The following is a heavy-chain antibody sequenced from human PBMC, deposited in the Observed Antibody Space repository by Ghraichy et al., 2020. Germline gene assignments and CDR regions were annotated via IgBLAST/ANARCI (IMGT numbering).Heavy chain of an antibody. CDR2: IWYDGSNK. V-gene: IGHV3-33*01. D-gene: IGHD2/OR15-2a*01. Sequence: GGSLRLSCAASGFTFSSYGMHWVRQAPGKGLEWVAVIWYDGSNKYYADSVKGRFTISRDNSKNTLYLQMNSLRAEDTAVYYCARARGTTLRLDAFDIWGQGTMVTVSS. CDR3: ARARGTTLRLDAFDI. CDR1: GFTFSSYG. J-gene: IGHJ3*02.